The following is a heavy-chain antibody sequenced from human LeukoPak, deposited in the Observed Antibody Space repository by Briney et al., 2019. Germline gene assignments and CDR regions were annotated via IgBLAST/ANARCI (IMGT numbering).Heavy chain of an antibody. J-gene: IGHJ4*02. CDR3: ARDWDY. CDR1: GDSISISSYY. Sequence: SETLSLTCTVSGDSISISSYYWSWLRQPAGKGLEWIGHMNTTGSTKYNPSLKSRVTISVDTSNNQFSLKVSSVTAADTAVYYCARDWDYWGQGTLVTVSS. CDR2: MNTTGST. V-gene: IGHV4-61*09.